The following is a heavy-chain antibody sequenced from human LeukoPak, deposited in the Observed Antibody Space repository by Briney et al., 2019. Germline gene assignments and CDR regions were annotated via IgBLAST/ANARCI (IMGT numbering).Heavy chain of an antibody. Sequence: GESLKISCAASEFTFSDYYMSWIRQAPGKGLEWVSYISSSGSTIYYADSVKGRFTISRDNAKNSLYLQMNSLRAEDTAVYYRARDAYSGSPQDGFDYWGQGTLVTVSS. V-gene: IGHV3-11*04. CDR3: ARDAYSGSPQDGFDY. D-gene: IGHD1-26*01. J-gene: IGHJ4*02. CDR1: EFTFSDYY. CDR2: ISSSGSTI.